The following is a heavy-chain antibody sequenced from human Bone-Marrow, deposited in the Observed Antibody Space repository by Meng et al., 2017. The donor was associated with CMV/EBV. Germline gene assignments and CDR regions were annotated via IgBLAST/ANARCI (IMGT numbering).Heavy chain of an antibody. J-gene: IGHJ4*02. Sequence: GESLKISCAASGFTFSDYYMSWNRQAPGKGLEWVSYISSSGSTIYYADSVKGRFTISRDNAKNSLYLQMNSLRAEDTAVYYCARHDSTNLYYFDYWGQRTLVTVSS. CDR1: GFTFSDYY. V-gene: IGHV3-11*01. CDR2: ISSSGSTI. D-gene: IGHD3-22*01. CDR3: ARHDSTNLYYFDY.